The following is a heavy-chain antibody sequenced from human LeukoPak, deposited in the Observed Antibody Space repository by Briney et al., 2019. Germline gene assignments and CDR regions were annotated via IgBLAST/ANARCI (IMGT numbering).Heavy chain of an antibody. Sequence: PSETLSLTCIVSGASTSSGDYYCSWIRQPAGKGLEWIGYIYYSGSTNYNPSLKSRVTISVDTSKNQFSLKLSSVTAADTAVYYCASRGYSNSGAYYYYMDVWGKGTTVTVSS. CDR1: GASTSSGDYY. CDR3: ASRGYSNSGAYYYYMDV. V-gene: IGHV4-61*10. J-gene: IGHJ6*03. CDR2: IYYSGST. D-gene: IGHD4-11*01.